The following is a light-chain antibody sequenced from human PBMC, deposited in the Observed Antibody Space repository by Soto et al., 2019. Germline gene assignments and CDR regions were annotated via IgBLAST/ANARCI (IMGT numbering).Light chain of an antibody. Sequence: DIQMTQSPSSLSASVGDRVTITCRASQSISSYLNWYQQKPGKAPKLLIYDVSSLETGVPSRFSGSGSGTEFSLTIRGLQPDDFATYYCQQYDYSRTFGQGTKVDIK. J-gene: IGKJ1*01. CDR1: QSISSY. V-gene: IGKV1-39*01. CDR2: DVS. CDR3: QQYDYSRT.